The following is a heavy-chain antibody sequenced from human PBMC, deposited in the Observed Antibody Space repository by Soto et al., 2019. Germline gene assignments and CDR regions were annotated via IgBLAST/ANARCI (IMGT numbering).Heavy chain of an antibody. D-gene: IGHD5-12*01. CDR1: GFTFSSYA. CDR3: ARDVAHFDY. J-gene: IGHJ4*02. CDR2: ISYDGSNK. V-gene: IGHV3-30-3*01. Sequence: GGSLRLSCAASGFTFSSYAMHWVRQAPGKGLEWVAVISYDGSNKYYADSVKGRFTISRDNSKNTLYLQMNSLRAEDTAVYYSARDVAHFDYWGQGTLVTVSS.